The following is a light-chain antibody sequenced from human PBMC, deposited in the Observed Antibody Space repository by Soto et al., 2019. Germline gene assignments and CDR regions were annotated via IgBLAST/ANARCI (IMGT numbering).Light chain of an antibody. CDR3: QQYNSYSWT. CDR1: QSISSW. CDR2: KAS. Sequence: IQLTQSASTLSASVGYGVTIPGRASQSISSWLAWYQQKQGKAPKLVIYKASSLASRVPSRFSGSGYGTDFNLTISRLQTDDFPTYYGQQYNSYSWTFGQGTKVDTK. J-gene: IGKJ1*01. V-gene: IGKV1-5*03.